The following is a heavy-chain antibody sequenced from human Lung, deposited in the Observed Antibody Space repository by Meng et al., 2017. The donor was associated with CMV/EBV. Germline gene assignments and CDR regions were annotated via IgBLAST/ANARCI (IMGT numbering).Heavy chain of an antibody. CDR2: VNPTSDDT. Sequence: VQLSQSGAEVKRPGASVKISCQASGYSFSGFYLNWARQAPGHGLEWLGRVNPTSDDTHLAQKFEGRITVTRGATINPAFMELTRLRPVDTAVYYCAKSSDNGWSSWGPGTLVTVSS. J-gene: IGHJ4*01. D-gene: IGHD6-19*01. CDR1: GYSFSGFY. V-gene: IGHV1-2*06. CDR3: AKSSDNGWSS.